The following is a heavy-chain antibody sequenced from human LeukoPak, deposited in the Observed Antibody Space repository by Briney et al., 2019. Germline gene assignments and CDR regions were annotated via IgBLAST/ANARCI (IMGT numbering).Heavy chain of an antibody. D-gene: IGHD3-3*01. Sequence: QTGGSLRLSCAASGFTFSSYAMSWVRQAPGKGLEWVSAISGSGGSTYYADSVKGRFTISRDNSKNTLYLQMNSLRAEDTAVYYCANGLGDFWSGYTYFDYWGQGTLVTVSS. V-gene: IGHV3-23*01. CDR1: GFTFSSYA. CDR2: ISGSGGST. CDR3: ANGLGDFWSGYTYFDY. J-gene: IGHJ4*02.